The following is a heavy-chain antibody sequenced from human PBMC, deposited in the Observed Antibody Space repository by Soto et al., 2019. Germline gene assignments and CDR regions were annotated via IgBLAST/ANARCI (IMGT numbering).Heavy chain of an antibody. Sequence: EVKLVDSGGGLVQPGGSLRLSCAASGFSFSDYYMDWVRQVPGKGLEWVGRSRNKANSYNPEYAPSVKDRFSISRDNSKDSMYLQMNSLKTEDTAVYYCARDTGGSYDHWGQGALVTVSS. CDR2: SRNKANSYNP. V-gene: IGHV3-72*01. CDR3: ARDTGGSYDH. D-gene: IGHD1-26*01. J-gene: IGHJ5*02. CDR1: GFSFSDYY.